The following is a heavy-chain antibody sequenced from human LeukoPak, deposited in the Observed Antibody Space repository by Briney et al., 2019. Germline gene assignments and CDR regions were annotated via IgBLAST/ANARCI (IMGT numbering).Heavy chain of an antibody. D-gene: IGHD1-14*01. CDR2: INHSGST. Sequence: KPSETLSFTCAVYGGSFSGYYWSWIRQPPGKGLEWIGEINHSGSTNYNPSFKSRVTISVDTSKNQFSLKLSSVTAADTTVYYCARGGLRNRIYYYYMDVWGKGTTDTVSS. CDR3: ARGGLRNRIYYYYMDV. V-gene: IGHV4-34*01. J-gene: IGHJ6*03. CDR1: GGSFSGYY.